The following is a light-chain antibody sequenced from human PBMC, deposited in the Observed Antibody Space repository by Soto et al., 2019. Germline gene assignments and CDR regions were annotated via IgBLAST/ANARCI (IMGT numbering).Light chain of an antibody. CDR1: QSVSSN. J-gene: IGKJ5*01. CDR2: GAS. Sequence: EIVMTQSPATLSVSPGERATLSCRASQSVSSNLAWYQQKPGQAPRLLIYGASTRATGIPARFSGSGSGTEFTLTISSLQSEDFAVYYCQQYNNWLPAITFGQGTRLESK. V-gene: IGKV3-15*01. CDR3: QQYNNWLPAIT.